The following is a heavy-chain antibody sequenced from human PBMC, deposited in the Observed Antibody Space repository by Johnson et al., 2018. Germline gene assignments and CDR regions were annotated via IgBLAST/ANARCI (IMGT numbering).Heavy chain of an antibody. CDR3: AKSRPYYYDSADFQH. Sequence: QVQLVQSGGGVVQPGRSLRLSCAASGFIFSSYGMHWVRPAPGKGLEWVAVISYDGSNKYYAYSVKGRFTISRANSKNTLYLQMNNRRAGDTAVYDCAKSRPYYYDSADFQHWGQGTLGTGSS. D-gene: IGHD3-22*01. CDR2: ISYDGSNK. J-gene: IGHJ1*01. CDR1: GFIFSSYG. V-gene: IGHV3-30*18.